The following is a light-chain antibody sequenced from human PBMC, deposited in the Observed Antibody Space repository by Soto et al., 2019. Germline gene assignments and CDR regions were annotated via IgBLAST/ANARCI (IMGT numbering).Light chain of an antibody. CDR1: FSNIGAGYG. J-gene: IGLJ2*01. CDR3: QSYDSSLSGSV. V-gene: IGLV1-40*01. CDR2: GNS. Sequence: QSVLTQPPSVSGAPGQTVTISCTGRFSNIGAGYGVHWYQQLPGAPPKLLIYGNSNRPSGVPDRFSGSKSGTSASLAITGLQAEDEADYYCQSYDSSLSGSVFGGGTKLTVL.